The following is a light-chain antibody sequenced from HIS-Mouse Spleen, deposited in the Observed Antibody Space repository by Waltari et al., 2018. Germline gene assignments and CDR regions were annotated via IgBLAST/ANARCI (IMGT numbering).Light chain of an antibody. CDR3: NSRDSIGNHVV. J-gene: IGLJ2*01. CDR1: SLRSYY. V-gene: IGLV3-19*01. CDR2: GKN. Sequence: SSELTQDPAVSVALGQTVRITGQGDSLRSYYASWYQQKPGPAPVLVIYGKNNRPSGIPDRFAGSSSGNTASLTITGAQAEDEAKYYCNSRDSIGNHVVFGGGTKLTVL.